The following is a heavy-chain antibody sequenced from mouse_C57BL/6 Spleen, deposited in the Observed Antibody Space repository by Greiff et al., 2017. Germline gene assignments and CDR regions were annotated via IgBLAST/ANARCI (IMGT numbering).Heavy chain of an antibody. CDR1: GYTFTSYW. CDR2: IHPNSGST. Sequence: QVQLQQPGAELVKPGASVKLSCKASGYTFTSYWMHWVKQRPGQGLEWIGMIHPNSGSTNYNEKFKSKATLTVDKSSSTAYMQLSSLTSEDSAVYYCARDGDYDGAWFAYWGQGTLVTVSA. D-gene: IGHD2-4*01. V-gene: IGHV1-64*01. CDR3: ARDGDYDGAWFAY. J-gene: IGHJ3*01.